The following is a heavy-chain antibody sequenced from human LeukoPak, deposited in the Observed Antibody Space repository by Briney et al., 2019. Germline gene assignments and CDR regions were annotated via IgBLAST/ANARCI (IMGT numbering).Heavy chain of an antibody. CDR3: AKDAAGYGDHVHY. CDR2: IYSCGST. J-gene: IGHJ4*02. D-gene: IGHD4-17*01. CDR1: GFTVSSNY. V-gene: IGHV3-66*01. Sequence: HPGGSLRLSCAASGFTVSSNYMSWVRQAPGKGLEWVSVIYSCGSTYYADSVKGRFTISRDNSKNTLYLQMNSLRAEDTAVYYCAKDAAGYGDHVHYWGQGTLVTVSS.